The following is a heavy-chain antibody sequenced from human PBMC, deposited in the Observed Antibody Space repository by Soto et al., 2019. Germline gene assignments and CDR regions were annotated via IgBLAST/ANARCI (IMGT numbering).Heavy chain of an antibody. J-gene: IGHJ6*02. CDR1: GGSISNYY. D-gene: IGHD3-10*01. Sequence: QVPLQESGPGLVKPSETLSLSCTVSGGSISNYYWRWFRQTPGKGLEWIGYVHDSWGSNYNPSLKSPVAISLATSKSQFSLKLTSVTATDTAGDYCARQGFGALHGLVDGWGQGTTVTVSS. CDR3: ARQGFGALHGLVDG. V-gene: IGHV4-59*08. CDR2: VHDSWGS.